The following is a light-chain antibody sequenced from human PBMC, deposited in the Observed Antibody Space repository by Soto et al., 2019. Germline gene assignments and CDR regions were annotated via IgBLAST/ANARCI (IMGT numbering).Light chain of an antibody. CDR2: EVN. CDR3: SSYKSSSTPYV. Sequence: QSVLTQPASVSGSPGQSITISCTGTSSDFGYNYVSWYQQHPGKAPKLMIYEVNSRPSGASNRFSGSKSGNTASLTISGLQAEDGADYYCSSYKSSSTPYVLGTGTKVTVL. J-gene: IGLJ1*01. V-gene: IGLV2-14*01. CDR1: SSDFGYNY.